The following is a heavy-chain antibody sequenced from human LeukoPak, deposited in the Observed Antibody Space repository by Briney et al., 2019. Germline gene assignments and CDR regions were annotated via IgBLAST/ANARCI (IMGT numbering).Heavy chain of an antibody. V-gene: IGHV3-23*01. CDR3: AIAMVRWNDVWWFDP. CDR2: ISGRGGNT. D-gene: IGHD1-1*01. Sequence: GSLRLSCSASGFTFSNYAWNWVGQAPGKGLEGGSVISGRGGNTQDADSVKGRFTISRDNSKNTQYLKMDSLRADDTAVYYSAIAMVRWNDVWWFDPWGQGTLVTVSS. CDR1: GFTFSNYA. J-gene: IGHJ5*02.